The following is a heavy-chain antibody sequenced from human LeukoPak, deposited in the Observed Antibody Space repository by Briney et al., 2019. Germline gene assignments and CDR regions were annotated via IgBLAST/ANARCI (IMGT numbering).Heavy chain of an antibody. Sequence: ASVKVSCKASGYTFTSYGISWVRQATGQGLEWMGWMNPNSGNTGYAQKFQGRVTITRNTSISTAYMELSSLRSEDTAVYYCARGGRIEMATIGLDYWGQGTLVTVSS. D-gene: IGHD5-24*01. CDR2: MNPNSGNT. CDR1: GYTFTSYG. CDR3: ARGGRIEMATIGLDY. J-gene: IGHJ4*02. V-gene: IGHV1-8*03.